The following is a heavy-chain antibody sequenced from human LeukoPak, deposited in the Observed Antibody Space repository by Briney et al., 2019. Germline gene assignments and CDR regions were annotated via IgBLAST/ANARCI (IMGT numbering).Heavy chain of an antibody. CDR2: FDPEEAKM. CDR1: GNSLSELS. V-gene: IGHV1-24*01. J-gene: IGHJ4*02. D-gene: IGHD3-3*01. CDR3: TTRSGDFWSCFVN. Sequence: VASVTVSCKVSGNSLSELSIQWVRQAPGKGLECLGGFDPEEAKMVYAQNFQGRVTMTEDTSTQTAYMELSGLTSDDTAVYYCTTRSGDFWSCFVNWGQGTLVTVSS.